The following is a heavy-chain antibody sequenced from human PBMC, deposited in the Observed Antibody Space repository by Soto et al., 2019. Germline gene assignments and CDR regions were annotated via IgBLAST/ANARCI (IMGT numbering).Heavy chain of an antibody. CDR2: IYNSGGT. J-gene: IGHJ5*02. CDR3: ARGGAPYNWFDP. Sequence: SETLSLTCTVSGGSIRSYYWSWMRQPPGKGLEWVGYIYNSGGTNYNPSLRSRVTISVDTSKNQFSLKLSSVTAADTAVYYCARGGAPYNWFDPCGQGTLVTFSS. V-gene: IGHV4-59*01. D-gene: IGHD3-16*01. CDR1: GGSIRSYY.